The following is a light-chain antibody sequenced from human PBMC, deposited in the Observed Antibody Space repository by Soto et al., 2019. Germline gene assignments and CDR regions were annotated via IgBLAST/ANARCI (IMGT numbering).Light chain of an antibody. J-gene: IGKJ1*01. CDR2: KAS. V-gene: IGKV1-5*03. CDR3: QEYKSYSGT. CDR1: QSIGSW. Sequence: TVAGSVGERVTITCRASQSIGSWLAWHQQEPGKAPKLLIYKASTLESGVPSRFSGSGSGTEFTLSISSLQPDDFATYYCQEYKSYSGTFGQGTKVDNK.